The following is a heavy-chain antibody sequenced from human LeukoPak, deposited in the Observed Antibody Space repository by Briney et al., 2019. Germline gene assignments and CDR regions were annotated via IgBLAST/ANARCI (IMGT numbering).Heavy chain of an antibody. CDR2: INPSGGSA. J-gene: IGHJ6*02. V-gene: IGHV1-46*01. CDR3: ARSRGNSLGMDV. D-gene: IGHD4-23*01. Sequence: ASVKVSCKASGYTFTSYYMHWVRQAPGRGLEWMGIINPSGGSASYAQKFQGRVTMTRDTSTSTVYMELSSLRSEDTAVYYCARSRGNSLGMDVWGQGTTVTVSS. CDR1: GYTFTSYY.